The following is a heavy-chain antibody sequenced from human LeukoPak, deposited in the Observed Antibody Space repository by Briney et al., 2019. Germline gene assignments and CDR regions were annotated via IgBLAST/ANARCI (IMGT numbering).Heavy chain of an antibody. D-gene: IGHD4-17*01. CDR1: EYTFTNYY. CDR3: ARRPFADYGDYGHSFDY. J-gene: IGHJ4*02. V-gene: IGHV1-46*01. Sequence: ASVKVSCKAFEYTFTNYYMHWVRQAPGQGLEWMGLINPSGGSTSYSQNFQGRVAMTRDTSTSTVYMDLSSLRSGDTAVYYCARRPFADYGDYGHSFDYWGQGTLVTVAS. CDR2: INPSGGST.